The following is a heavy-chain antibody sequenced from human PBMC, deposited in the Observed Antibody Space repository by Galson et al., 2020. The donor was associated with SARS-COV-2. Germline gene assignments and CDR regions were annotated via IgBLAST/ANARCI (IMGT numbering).Heavy chain of an antibody. J-gene: IGHJ6*03. CDR3: ARGGFPYYYYMDV. CDR1: GFTFGDFA. CDR2: ITSRTSEGTT. V-gene: IGHV3-49*03. Sequence: GGPLRPSCTVAGFTFGDFAMSWFRKAPGKGLEWVGFITSRTSEGTTEYAASAKDRFTTSRDDSKNVAYLQMNSLITEGTAVYYCARGGFPYYYYMDVWGKGTTVTVSS.